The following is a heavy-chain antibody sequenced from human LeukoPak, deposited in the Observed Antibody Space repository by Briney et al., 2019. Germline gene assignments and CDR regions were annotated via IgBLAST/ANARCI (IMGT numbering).Heavy chain of an antibody. CDR2: INPNSGGT. Sequence: ASVKVSCKASGGTFSSYAISWVRQAPGQGLEWMGWINPNSGGTNYAQKFQGRVTMTRDTSISTAYMELSRLRSDDTAVYYCAGTTLGYYYYGMDVWGQGTTVTVSS. CDR3: AGTTLGYYYYGMDV. CDR1: GGTFSSYA. J-gene: IGHJ6*02. V-gene: IGHV1-2*02. D-gene: IGHD3-16*01.